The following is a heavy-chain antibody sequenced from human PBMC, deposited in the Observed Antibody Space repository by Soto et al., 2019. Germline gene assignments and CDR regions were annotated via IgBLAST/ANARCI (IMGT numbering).Heavy chain of an antibody. V-gene: IGHV3-30*14. CDR1: GFTFSSYA. CDR2: ISYAGSNK. Sequence: QVQLVESGGGVVQPGRSLRLSCAASGFTFSSYAMHWVRQAPGKGLEWVAVISYAGSNKYYADSVKGRFTISRDNSKNTLYLLMKSLSAEDTAVYYCARDGLDYLGQGTLVTVSS. CDR3: ARDGLDY. J-gene: IGHJ4*02.